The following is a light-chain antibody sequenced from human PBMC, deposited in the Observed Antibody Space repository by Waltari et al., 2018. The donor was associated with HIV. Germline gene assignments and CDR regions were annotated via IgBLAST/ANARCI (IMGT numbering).Light chain of an antibody. Sequence: EIVLTQNPPSAPVIIGQPASISCGSSHSLVHSDGNIYLSWLQQRPGQPPRLLIYKASTRVPGVPDRFSGSGTGRDFTLRITRVEVEDVATYYCMQATQFPLTFGQGTRLEIK. CDR1: HSLVHSDGNIY. CDR3: MQATQFPLT. J-gene: IGKJ5*01. CDR2: KAS. V-gene: IGKV2-24*01.